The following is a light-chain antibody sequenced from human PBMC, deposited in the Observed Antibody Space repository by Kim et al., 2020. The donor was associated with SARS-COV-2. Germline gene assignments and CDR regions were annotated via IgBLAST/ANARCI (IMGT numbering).Light chain of an antibody. Sequence: DIQMTQSPSTLSASVGDRVTITCRASQSISSWLDWYQKKPGKAPNLLNYKASSLHCGLPTRFSASGSGTEFTLTISSLQPDDSATYYCQQYKSYPVTFGQETSLEIK. CDR2: KAS. CDR3: QQYKSYPVT. CDR1: QSISSW. J-gene: IGKJ2*01. V-gene: IGKV1-5*03.